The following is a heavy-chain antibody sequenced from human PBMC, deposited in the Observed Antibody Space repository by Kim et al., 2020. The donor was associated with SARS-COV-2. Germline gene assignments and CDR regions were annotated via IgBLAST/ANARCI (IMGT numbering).Heavy chain of an antibody. CDR3: ARGPPVYYDFWSGYYSDYYYGMDV. CDR1: GYTFTSYD. CDR2: MNPNSGNT. V-gene: IGHV1-8*01. D-gene: IGHD3-3*01. J-gene: IGHJ6*02. Sequence: ASVKVSCKASGYTFTSYDINWVRQATGQGLEWMGWMNPNSGNTGYAQKFQGRVTMNRNTSISTAYMELSSLRSEDTAVYYCARGPPVYYDFWSGYYSDYYYGMDVWGQGTTVTVSS.